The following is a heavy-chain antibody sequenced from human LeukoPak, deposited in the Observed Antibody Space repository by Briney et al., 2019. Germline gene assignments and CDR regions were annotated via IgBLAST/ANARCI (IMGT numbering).Heavy chain of an antibody. V-gene: IGHV1-69*13. D-gene: IGHD3-10*01. CDR1: GGTFSGYA. CDR3: ARSLKCPPGHESAGTYYGNFVY. Sequence: SVNVSCKSSGGTFSGYAISWVRQAPGQGLQWMGGIIPIFGTANYAQKFQGSVTITADESTSTAYMELNSLRSEDTARYYCARSLKCPPGHESAGTYYGNFVYWGQGTLVTVSS. J-gene: IGHJ4*02. CDR2: IIPIFGTA.